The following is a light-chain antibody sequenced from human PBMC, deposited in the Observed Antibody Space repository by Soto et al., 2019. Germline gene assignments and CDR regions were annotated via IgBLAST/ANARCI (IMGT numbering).Light chain of an antibody. J-gene: IGLJ2*01. CDR1: SSDVGGYNY. V-gene: IGLV2-14*01. Sequence: QSALTQPASVSGSPGQSITISCTGTSSDVGGYNYVSWYQQHPGKAHKHMIYDVSNRPSGVSDRVSGSKSGNTASLTISGLQAEDEGDYYCCSCTSGSTHNVVFGRGTKLTVL. CDR3: CSCTSGSTHNVV. CDR2: DVS.